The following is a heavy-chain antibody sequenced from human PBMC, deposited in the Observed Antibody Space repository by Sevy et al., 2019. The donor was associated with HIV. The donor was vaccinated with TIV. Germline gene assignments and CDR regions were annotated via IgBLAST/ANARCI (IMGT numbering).Heavy chain of an antibody. V-gene: IGHV3-21*01. CDR2: ISSSSSYI. J-gene: IGHJ5*02. Sequence: GGSLRLSCAASGFTFSSYSMNWVRQAPGKGLEWVSSISSSSSYIYYADSVKGRFTISRDNAKNSLYLQMNSLRAEDTAAYYCARAPENYCSGGSCYHHWGQGTLVTVSS. CDR3: ARAPENYCSGGSCYHH. D-gene: IGHD2-15*01. CDR1: GFTFSSYS.